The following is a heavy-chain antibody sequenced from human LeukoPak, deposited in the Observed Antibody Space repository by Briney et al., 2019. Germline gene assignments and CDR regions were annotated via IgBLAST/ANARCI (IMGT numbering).Heavy chain of an antibody. J-gene: IGHJ4*02. Sequence: GGSLRLSCTASGFSLYTHWMSWVRQAPGKGLEWVANIKQDGSEKYYVDSVKGRFTISRDNAKNSLYLQMNSLRAEDTAVYYCARDKYYDFWSGYGEANDYWGQGTLVTVSS. D-gene: IGHD3-3*01. V-gene: IGHV3-7*01. CDR2: IKQDGSEK. CDR3: ARDKYYDFWSGYGEANDY. CDR1: GFSLYTHW.